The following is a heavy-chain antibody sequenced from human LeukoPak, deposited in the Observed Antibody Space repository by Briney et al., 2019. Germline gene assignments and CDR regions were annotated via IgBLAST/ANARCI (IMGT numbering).Heavy chain of an antibody. CDR2: ISWNTYTF. Sequence: PGGSLRLSCAASGFKFDDYAMHWVRQVPGKGLEWVAGISWNTYTFGYVDSVKGRFIISRDNAKNALYLQMHRLRPEDTAFYYCAKAMRGVDYYDYSGYFDSWGQGTLVTVSS. CDR1: GFKFDDYA. D-gene: IGHD3-22*01. V-gene: IGHV3-9*01. CDR3: AKAMRGVDYYDYSGYFDS. J-gene: IGHJ4*02.